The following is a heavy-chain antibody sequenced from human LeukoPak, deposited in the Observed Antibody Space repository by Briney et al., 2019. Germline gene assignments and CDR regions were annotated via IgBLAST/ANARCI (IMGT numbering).Heavy chain of an antibody. CDR1: GFTFDDYA. CDR3: AKGGAVVTIFGVVTDGYYFDY. CDR2: ISGSGGST. V-gene: IGHV3-23*01. D-gene: IGHD3-3*01. Sequence: TGGSLRLSCAASGFTFDDYAMHWVRQAPGKGLEWVSAISGSGGSTYYADSVKGRYTISRDNSKNTLYLQMNSLRAEDTAVYYCAKGGAVVTIFGVVTDGYYFDYWGQGTLVTVSS. J-gene: IGHJ4*02.